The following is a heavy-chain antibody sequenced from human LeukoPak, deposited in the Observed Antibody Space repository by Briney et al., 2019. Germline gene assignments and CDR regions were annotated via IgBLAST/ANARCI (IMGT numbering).Heavy chain of an antibody. CDR2: ISSSGSTI. Sequence: GGSLRLSCAASGFTFSSYEMNWVRQAPGKGLEWVSYISSSGSTIYYADSVKGRFTISRDNAKNSLYLQMNSLRAEDTAVYYCAREAFYQLYCYGMDVWGQGTTVTVSS. V-gene: IGHV3-48*03. J-gene: IGHJ6*02. CDR1: GFTFSSYE. CDR3: AREAFYQLYCYGMDV. D-gene: IGHD2-2*01.